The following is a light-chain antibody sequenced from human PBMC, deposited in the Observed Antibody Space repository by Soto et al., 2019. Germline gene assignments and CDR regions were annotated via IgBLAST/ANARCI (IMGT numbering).Light chain of an antibody. V-gene: IGKV3-15*01. CDR2: GAS. Sequence: EIVLTQSPATLSVSPGERASLSCRASQTVGSNLAWYQQKPGQTPRLLIYGASTRAAGIAARFSGSGSGTDFTLTISSLQSEDFAVYYCQQYNTWPIPFGPGTRLEIK. CDR1: QTVGSN. CDR3: QQYNTWPIP. J-gene: IGKJ5*01.